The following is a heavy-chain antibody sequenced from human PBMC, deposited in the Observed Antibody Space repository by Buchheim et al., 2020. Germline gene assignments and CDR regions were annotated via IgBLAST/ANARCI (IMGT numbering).Heavy chain of an antibody. V-gene: IGHV3-33*01. Sequence: QVQLVESGGGVVQPGRSLRLSCAASGFTFSSYSMHWVRQAPGKGLEWVAVIWYDGSNKYYADSVKGRFTISRDNSKNTLYLQMNSLRAEDTAVYYCARDGFTYSSSSYFDYWGQGTL. CDR3: ARDGFTYSSSSYFDY. CDR1: GFTFSSYS. J-gene: IGHJ4*02. D-gene: IGHD6-6*01. CDR2: IWYDGSNK.